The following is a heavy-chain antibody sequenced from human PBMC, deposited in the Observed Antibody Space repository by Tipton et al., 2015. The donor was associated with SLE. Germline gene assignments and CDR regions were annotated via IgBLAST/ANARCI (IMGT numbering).Heavy chain of an antibody. D-gene: IGHD4-17*01. J-gene: IGHJ4*02. CDR1: GYTFTDYY. CDR2: INPNSGDT. Sequence: QSGAEVKKPGASVKVSCKASGYTFTDYYMHWVRQAPGQGHEWMGRINPNSGDTRFAQKFQDRISMTRDTSINTAYMELSRLTSDDTAVYYCARVRFQVYGDFRYWGQGTLVSVSS. V-gene: IGHV1-2*06. CDR3: ARVRFQVYGDFRY.